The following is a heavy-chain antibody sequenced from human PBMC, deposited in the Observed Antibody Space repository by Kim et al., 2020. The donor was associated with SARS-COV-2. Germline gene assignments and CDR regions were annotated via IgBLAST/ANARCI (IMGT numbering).Heavy chain of an antibody. CDR1: GGTFSSYA. CDR2: IIPIFGTA. J-gene: IGHJ6*02. Sequence: SVKVSCKASGGTFSSYAISWVRQAPGQGLEWMGGIIPIFGTANYAQKFQGRVTITADASTSTAYMELSSLRSEDTAVYYCARTRLDYYDSSGYRDGMDVWGQGTTVTVSS. V-gene: IGHV1-69*13. CDR3: ARTRLDYYDSSGYRDGMDV. D-gene: IGHD3-22*01.